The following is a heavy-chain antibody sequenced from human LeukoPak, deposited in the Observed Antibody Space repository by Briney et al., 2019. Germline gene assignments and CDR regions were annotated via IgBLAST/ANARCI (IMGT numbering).Heavy chain of an antibody. CDR2: INPNSGGT. V-gene: IGHV1-2*02. J-gene: IGHJ6*03. CDR1: GYTFTGYY. CDR3: ARDLRSGSYYYYYYMDV. D-gene: IGHD1-26*01. Sequence: ASVKVSCEASGYTFTGYYMHWVRQAPGQGLEWMGWINPNSGGTNYAQKFQGRVTMTRDTSISTAYMELSRLRSDDTAVYYCARDLRSGSYYYYYYMDVWGKGTTVTVSS.